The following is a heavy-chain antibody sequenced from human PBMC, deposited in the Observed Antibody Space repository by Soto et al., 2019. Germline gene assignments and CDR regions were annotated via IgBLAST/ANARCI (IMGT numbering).Heavy chain of an antibody. D-gene: IGHD3-10*01. V-gene: IGHV3-30-3*01. CDR2: ISYDGSNK. CDR3: ARDSGQKPYYYYGMDV. Sequence: GGSLRLSCAASGFTFSSYAMHWVRQAPGKGLEWVAVISYDGSNKYYADSVKGRFTISRDNSKNTLYLQMNSLRAEDTAVYYCARDSGQKPYYYYGMDVWGQGTTVTVSS. J-gene: IGHJ6*02. CDR1: GFTFSSYA.